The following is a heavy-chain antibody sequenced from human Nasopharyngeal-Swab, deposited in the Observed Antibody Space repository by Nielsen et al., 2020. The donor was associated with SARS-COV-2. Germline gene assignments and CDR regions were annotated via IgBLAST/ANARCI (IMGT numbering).Heavy chain of an antibody. Sequence: WIRQPPAKGLEWIGYIYYSGSTNYNPSLKSRVTISVDTSKNQSSLKLSSVTAADTAVYYCARERGAPLSERPYYYDSSGGLDAFDIWGQGTMVTVSS. D-gene: IGHD3-22*01. V-gene: IGHV4-59*01. CDR2: IYYSGST. J-gene: IGHJ3*02. CDR3: ARERGAPLSERPYYYDSSGGLDAFDI.